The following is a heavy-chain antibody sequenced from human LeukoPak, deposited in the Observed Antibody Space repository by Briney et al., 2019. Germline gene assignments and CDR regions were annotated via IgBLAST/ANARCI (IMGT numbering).Heavy chain of an antibody. D-gene: IGHD2-8*01. Sequence: GGSLRLSCAASGFTVSDNYMNWVRQAPGKGLEWVSIIYSDDTTSYADSVKGRFTVSRDNAKNTLFLQMNSLRAEDTAVYYCASGSFCTNGVCYKGFDYWGQGTLVSVSS. CDR1: GFTVSDNY. CDR2: IYSDDTT. CDR3: ASGSFCTNGVCYKGFDY. V-gene: IGHV3-53*01. J-gene: IGHJ4*02.